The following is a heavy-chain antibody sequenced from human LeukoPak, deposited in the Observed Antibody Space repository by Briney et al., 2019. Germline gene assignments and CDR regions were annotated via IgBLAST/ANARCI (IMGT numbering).Heavy chain of an antibody. CDR1: GYTFSSYG. CDR3: ARGIGWMGQLHLGPTRFDP. V-gene: IGHV1-18*01. J-gene: IGHJ5*02. Sequence: ASVKVSCKASGYTFSSYGISWVRQAPGQGREWVGWISAYNGNTNYAETLQGRVTMTTDTSTSTPYMEMRSLRSDDTAVYYCARGIGWMGQLHLGPTRFDPWDQGTLVTVSS. D-gene: IGHD2-2*01. CDR2: ISAYNGNT.